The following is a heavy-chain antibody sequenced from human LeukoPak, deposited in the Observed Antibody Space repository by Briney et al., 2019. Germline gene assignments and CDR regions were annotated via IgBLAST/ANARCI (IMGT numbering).Heavy chain of an antibody. J-gene: IGHJ4*02. V-gene: IGHV3-21*01. D-gene: IGHD5-18*01. CDR1: GFTFSTYS. CDR3: VAMGYNYFDP. Sequence: GGSLRLSCAASGFTFSTYSMKWVRQAPGKGLEWVSYIGSSSSYIDCAGSVRGRFTVSRDNAKNSLYLQMNSLRDEDTAVYYCVAMGYNYFDPWGQGSLVIVSS. CDR2: IGSSSSYI.